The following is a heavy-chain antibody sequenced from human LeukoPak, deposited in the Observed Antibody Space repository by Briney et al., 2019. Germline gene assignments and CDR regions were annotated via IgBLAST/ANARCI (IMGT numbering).Heavy chain of an antibody. D-gene: IGHD6-19*01. CDR2: INHSGST. CDR3: ASPPVAGTAY. Sequence: SETLSLTCAVYGGSFSGYYWSWTRQPPGKGLEWIGEINHSGSTNYNPSLKSRVTISVDTSKNQFSLKLSSVTAADTAVYYCASPPVAGTAYWGQGTLVTVSS. V-gene: IGHV4-34*01. CDR1: GGSFSGYY. J-gene: IGHJ4*02.